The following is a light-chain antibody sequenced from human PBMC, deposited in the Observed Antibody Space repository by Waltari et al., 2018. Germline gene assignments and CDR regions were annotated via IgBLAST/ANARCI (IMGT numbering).Light chain of an antibody. J-gene: IGLJ3*02. CDR2: RNN. V-gene: IGLV1-47*01. CDR3: AAWDDTLSAVL. Sequence: QSVLTPPPSASGTPGQRVTISCSGSRSNIGINYVYWYQNLPGTTPKLLIYRNNQRPSGVPDRFAGSKSGTSASLAISGLRSEDEADYYCAAWDDTLSAVLFGGGTNLTVL. CDR1: RSNIGINY.